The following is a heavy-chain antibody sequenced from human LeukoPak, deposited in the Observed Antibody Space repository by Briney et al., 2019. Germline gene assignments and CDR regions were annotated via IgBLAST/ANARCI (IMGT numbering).Heavy chain of an antibody. D-gene: IGHD3-22*01. Sequence: ASVKVSCKASGYTLTDYYVHWVRQAPGQGLEWMGRINPNSGGTNYAQKFQGRVTMTRDTSISTVYVELSRLRSDDTAVYYCARVGYYESSGYYEYWGQGTLVTVSS. V-gene: IGHV1-2*06. CDR3: ARVGYYESSGYYEY. CDR1: GYTLTDYY. J-gene: IGHJ4*02. CDR2: INPNSGGT.